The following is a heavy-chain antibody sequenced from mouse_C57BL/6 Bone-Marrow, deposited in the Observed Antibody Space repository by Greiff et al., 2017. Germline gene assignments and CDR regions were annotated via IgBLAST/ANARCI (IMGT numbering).Heavy chain of an antibody. V-gene: IGHV1-54*01. CDR2: INPGSGGT. Sequence: VQGVESGAELVRPGTSVKVSCKASGYAFTNYLIEWVKQRPGQGLEWIGVINPGSGGTNYNEKFKGKATLTADKSSSTAYMQLSSLTSEDSAVYFCARGGYYGSTFAYWGQGTLVTVSA. D-gene: IGHD1-1*01. CDR1: GYAFTNYL. CDR3: ARGGYYGSTFAY. J-gene: IGHJ3*01.